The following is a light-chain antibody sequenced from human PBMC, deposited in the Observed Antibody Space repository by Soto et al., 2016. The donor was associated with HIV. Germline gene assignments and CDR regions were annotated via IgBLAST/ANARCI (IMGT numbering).Light chain of an antibody. CDR3: LQHNSYPWT. J-gene: IGKJ1*01. V-gene: IGKV1-5*03. CDR2: KAS. Sequence: DIQMTQSPSMLSASVGDRITITCRASQTISSWLAWFQQKPGKAPKLLIYKASTLESGVPSRFSGSGSGTEFTLTISSLQPEDFATYYCLQHNSYPWTFGQGTKVEIK. CDR1: QTISSW.